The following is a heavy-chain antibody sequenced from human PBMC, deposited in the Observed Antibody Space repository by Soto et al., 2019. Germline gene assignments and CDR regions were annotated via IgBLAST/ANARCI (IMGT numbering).Heavy chain of an antibody. Sequence: ASVKVSCKASGYTFTSYAMHWVRQAPGQRLEWMGWINAGNGNTKYSQKFQGRVTITRDTSASTAYMELSSLRSEDTAVYYCTRVVEMATDAFDIWGQGTMVTVSS. D-gene: IGHD5-12*01. J-gene: IGHJ3*02. CDR2: INAGNGNT. CDR1: GYTFTSYA. V-gene: IGHV1-3*01. CDR3: TRVVEMATDAFDI.